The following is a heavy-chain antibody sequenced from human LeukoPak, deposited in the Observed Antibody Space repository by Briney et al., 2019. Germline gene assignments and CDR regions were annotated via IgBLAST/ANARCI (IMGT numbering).Heavy chain of an antibody. CDR2: ISASGGNT. J-gene: IGHJ4*02. CDR3: AKERASRLPFDY. Sequence: GGSLRLSCAASGFTFSNYGINWVRQAPGKGLEWVTAISASGGNTYYADSVKGRFTISRDNAKDTLYLQMNSLRAEDTALYYCAKERASRLPFDYWGQGTLVTVSS. D-gene: IGHD6-25*01. CDR1: GFTFSNYG. V-gene: IGHV3-23*01.